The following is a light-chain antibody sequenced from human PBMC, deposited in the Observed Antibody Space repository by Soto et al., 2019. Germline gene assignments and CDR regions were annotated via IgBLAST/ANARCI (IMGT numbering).Light chain of an antibody. Sequence: DIQMTQSPSTLSAFIGDRVTITCRASQSISSWLAWYQQQPGRAPNLLIHQASSLQSGVPPRFSGSGSGTKFTPPLPGLQPYDFGTYYCQQYNSYPWTFGQGTKVEIK. CDR2: QAS. CDR3: QQYNSYPWT. V-gene: IGKV1-5*03. J-gene: IGKJ1*01. CDR1: QSISSW.